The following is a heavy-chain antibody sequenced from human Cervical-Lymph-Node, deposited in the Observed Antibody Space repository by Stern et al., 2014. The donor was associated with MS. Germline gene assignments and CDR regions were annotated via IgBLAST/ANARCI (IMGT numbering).Heavy chain of an antibody. D-gene: IGHD3-22*01. CDR1: GYTLTKFG. Sequence: QVQLVQSGAEVRKPGASVKVSCKTSGYTLTKFGTGWVRQAPGQGLELVGWISAFNGKTNYGQKFQGRVTMTTGTSTNTVYMELRSLRSDDTAVYYCARDAETRYYDSSGYSYFDSWGQGTLITVSS. V-gene: IGHV1-18*01. CDR2: ISAFNGKT. J-gene: IGHJ4*02. CDR3: ARDAETRYYDSSGYSYFDS.